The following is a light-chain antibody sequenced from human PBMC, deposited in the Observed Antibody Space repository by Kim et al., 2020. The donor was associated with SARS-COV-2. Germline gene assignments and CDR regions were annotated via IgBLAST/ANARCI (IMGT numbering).Light chain of an antibody. CDR1: ENIGSS. Sequence: EVVLTQSPDFQSVTSEETVTITCRARENIGSSLHWYQQKPHQSPKLLIKYASESFSGVPSRFGGSGYGTDFTLTINSLEAEDAATYYCHQSSSLPYSFGQGTKLEI. CDR2: YAS. J-gene: IGKJ2*03. V-gene: IGKV6-21*01. CDR3: HQSSSLPYS.